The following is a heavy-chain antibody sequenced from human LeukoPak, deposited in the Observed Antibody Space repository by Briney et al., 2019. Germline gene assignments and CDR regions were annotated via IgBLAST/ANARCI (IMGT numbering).Heavy chain of an antibody. D-gene: IGHD4-17*01. CDR2: ISSSSSYI. Sequence: GGSLRLSCAASGFTFSSYSMNWVRQAPGKGLEWVSSISSSSSYIYYADSVKGRFTISRDNAKNSLYLQMNSLRAEDTAVYYCAKGAYGDYVLGAFDIWGQGTMVTVSS. J-gene: IGHJ3*02. CDR3: AKGAYGDYVLGAFDI. V-gene: IGHV3-21*01. CDR1: GFTFSSYS.